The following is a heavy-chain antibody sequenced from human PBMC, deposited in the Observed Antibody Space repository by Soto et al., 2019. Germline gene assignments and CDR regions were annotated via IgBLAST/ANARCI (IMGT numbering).Heavy chain of an antibody. CDR2: TYYRSKWYY. Sequence: PSQTLSLTCAITGDSVSSNSAVWVGVIHSPSRVLEWLGRTYYRSKWYYEYAVSVRGRITINPDTSKNQYSLQLNSVTPEDTAVYFCARGEQYSGRIFDYWGQGTLVTVSS. CDR3: ARGEQYSGRIFDY. CDR1: GDSVSSNSAV. D-gene: IGHD1-26*01. J-gene: IGHJ4*01. V-gene: IGHV6-1*01.